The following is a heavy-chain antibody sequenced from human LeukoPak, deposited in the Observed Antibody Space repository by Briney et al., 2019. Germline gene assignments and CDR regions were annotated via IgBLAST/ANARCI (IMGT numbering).Heavy chain of an antibody. CDR2: ISSSGTYT. CDR1: GFTFSSYS. CDR3: AKAFRIVGIGNPDDAFDV. J-gene: IGHJ3*01. D-gene: IGHD1-26*01. V-gene: IGHV3-21*04. Sequence: NPGGSLRLSCAAAGFTFSSYSMNWVRQAPGKGLEWVSSISSSGTYTHYADSVKGRFTLSRDNSENTLYLQLNSLRAEDSGIYYCAKAFRIVGIGNPDDAFDVWGQGTVVTVS.